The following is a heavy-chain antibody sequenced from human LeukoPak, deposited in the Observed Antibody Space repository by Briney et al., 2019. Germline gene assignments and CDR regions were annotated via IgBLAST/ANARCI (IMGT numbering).Heavy chain of an antibody. CDR1: GFTFSSYD. CDR3: ARDGAQGYSGSYYSDY. D-gene: IGHD1-26*01. Sequence: SGGSLRLSCAASGFTFSSYDMHWVRQATGKGLEWVSTIGTAGDTYYPGSVKGRFTISRDNSKNTLYLQMNSLRAEDTAVYYCARDGAQGYSGSYYSDYWGQGTLVTVSS. J-gene: IGHJ4*02. V-gene: IGHV3-13*01. CDR2: IGTAGDT.